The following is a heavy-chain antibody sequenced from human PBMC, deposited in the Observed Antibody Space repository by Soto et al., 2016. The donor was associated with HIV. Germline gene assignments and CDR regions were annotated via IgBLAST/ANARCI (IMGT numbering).Heavy chain of an antibody. CDR2: VYSGGNT. CDR3: AREPAYSSSWSV. CDR1: GFSVSNNY. J-gene: IGHJ3*01. D-gene: IGHD6-13*01. Sequence: EVQLVESGGGLVQPGGSLRLSCAASGFSVSNNYMSWVRQAPGKRPEWVSSVYSGGNTYYAESVKGRFIISRDNSKNILYLQMNSLRPEDTAMYYCAREPAYSSSWSVWGQGDTGHRLF. V-gene: IGHV3-66*01.